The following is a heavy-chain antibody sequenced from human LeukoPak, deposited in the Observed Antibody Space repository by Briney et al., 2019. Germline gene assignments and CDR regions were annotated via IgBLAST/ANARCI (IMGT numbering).Heavy chain of an antibody. CDR3: ARDLEGDYYDSSGYGFDY. Sequence: SETLSLTCAVSGGSISSSNWWSWVRQPPGKGLEWIGEIYHSGSTYYNPSLKSRVTISVDTSKNQFSLKLSSVTAADTAVYYCARDLEGDYYDSSGYGFDYWGQGTLVTVSS. J-gene: IGHJ4*02. CDR1: GGSISSSNW. CDR2: IYHSGST. V-gene: IGHV4-4*02. D-gene: IGHD3-22*01.